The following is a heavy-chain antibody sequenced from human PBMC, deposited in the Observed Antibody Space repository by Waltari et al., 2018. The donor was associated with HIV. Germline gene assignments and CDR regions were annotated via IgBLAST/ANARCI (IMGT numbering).Heavy chain of an antibody. Sequence: VELLESGGGLEQPGGSLRLSCAAPGFTLNRFAIACVRQGPWKGLGWVSLITDTGESTYYADSVKGRFTISRDNAKKTVYLHMNGLRAEDTAVYYCAKKFGHYDLLTAFDYWGQGTLVIVSS. CDR2: ITDTGEST. CDR1: GFTLNRFA. V-gene: IGHV3-23*01. J-gene: IGHJ4*02. D-gene: IGHD3-9*01. CDR3: AKKFGHYDLLTAFDY.